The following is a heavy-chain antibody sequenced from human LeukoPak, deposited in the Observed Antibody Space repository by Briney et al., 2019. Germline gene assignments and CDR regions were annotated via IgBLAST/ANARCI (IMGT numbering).Heavy chain of an antibody. D-gene: IGHD6-13*01. V-gene: IGHV4-61*05. CDR3: ARLRRPPGIAAAGNGENWFDP. CDR2: IYYSGST. Sequence: SETLSLTCTVSGGSISSNSYYWGWIRQPPGKGLEWIGYIYYSGSTNYNPSLKSRVTISVDTSKNQFSLKLSSVTAADTAVYYCARLRRPPGIAAAGNGENWFDPWGQGTLVTVSS. CDR1: GGSISSNSYY. J-gene: IGHJ5*02.